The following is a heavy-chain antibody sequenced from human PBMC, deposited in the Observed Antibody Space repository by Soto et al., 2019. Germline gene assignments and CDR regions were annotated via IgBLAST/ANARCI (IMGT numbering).Heavy chain of an antibody. Sequence: QVQLVESGGGVVQPGRSLRLSCAASGFTFSSYAMHWVRQAPGKGLEWVAVISYDGSNKYYADSVKGRFTISRDNSKNPLYLQMNSLRAEDTAVYYCARDFSGIAAAGTADYWGQGTLVTVSS. V-gene: IGHV3-30-3*01. CDR2: ISYDGSNK. D-gene: IGHD6-13*01. J-gene: IGHJ4*02. CDR3: ARDFSGIAAAGTADY. CDR1: GFTFSSYA.